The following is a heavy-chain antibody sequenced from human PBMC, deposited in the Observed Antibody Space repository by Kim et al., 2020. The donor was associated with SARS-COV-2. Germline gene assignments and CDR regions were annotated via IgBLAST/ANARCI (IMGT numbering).Heavy chain of an antibody. J-gene: IGHJ6*02. V-gene: IGHV3-23*03. CDR2: T. CDR3: AKERGWDGMDV. Sequence: TSHAAPVKGRFTIPRDNSKNTLYLRMNSLSAEDTAVYYCAKERGWDGMDVWGQGTTVTVSS. D-gene: IGHD3-10*01.